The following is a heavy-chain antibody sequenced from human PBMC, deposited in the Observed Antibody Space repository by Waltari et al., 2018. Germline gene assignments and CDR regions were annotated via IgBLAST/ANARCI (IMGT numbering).Heavy chain of an antibody. D-gene: IGHD1-26*01. V-gene: IGHV3-48*01. CDR2: ISSSSSTI. J-gene: IGHJ4*02. CDR1: GFTFSSYC. CDR3: ARDGIRGFDY. Sequence: VQLVASGGGLVQPGGSLRLSCAASGFTFSSYCLNWVRQAPGKGLEWVSYISSSSSTIYYADSVKGRFTISRDNAKNSLYLQMNSLRAEDTAVYYCARDGIRGFDYWGQGTLVTVSS.